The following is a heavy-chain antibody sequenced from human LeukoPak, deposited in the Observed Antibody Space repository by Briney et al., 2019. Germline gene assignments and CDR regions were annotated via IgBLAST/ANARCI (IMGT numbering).Heavy chain of an antibody. J-gene: IGHJ3*02. CDR1: GFTFSSYS. Sequence: GGSLRLSCAASGFTFSSYSMNWVRRAPGKGLEWVSYISSSSSTIYYADSVKGRFTISRDNAKNSLYLQMNSLRAEDTAVYYCARVSRAYCGGDCRDAFDIWGQGTMVTVSS. D-gene: IGHD2-21*02. CDR3: ARVSRAYCGGDCRDAFDI. CDR2: ISSSSSTI. V-gene: IGHV3-48*01.